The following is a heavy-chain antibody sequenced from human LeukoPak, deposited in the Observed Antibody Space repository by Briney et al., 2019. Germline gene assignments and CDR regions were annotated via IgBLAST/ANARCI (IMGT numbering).Heavy chain of an antibody. CDR2: TYYRSKWYN. J-gene: IGHJ6*02. V-gene: IGHV6-1*01. CDR3: GRESRWLRSAYYYYGMDV. CDR1: GDSVSSNSAA. D-gene: IGHD5-12*01. Sequence: SQTLSLTCAISGDSVSSNSAAWNWIRQSPSRGLEWLGRTYYRSKWYNDYAVSVKSRITINPDTSKNQFSLQLSSVTPEDTAVYYCGRESRWLRSAYYYYGMDVWGQGTTVTVSS.